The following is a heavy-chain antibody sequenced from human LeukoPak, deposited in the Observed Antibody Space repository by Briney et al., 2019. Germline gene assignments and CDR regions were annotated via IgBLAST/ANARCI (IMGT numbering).Heavy chain of an antibody. CDR1: GFTFSTYW. CDR3: ARPAYTAAYDL. J-gene: IGHJ3*01. D-gene: IGHD3-16*01. Sequence: GGSLRLSCAASGFTFSTYWMTWIRQAPGKGLEWVANMKGDGSEIHYVDSVKGRFTISRDNAKNSLYLQMNYLRAEDTAVYYCARPAYTAAYDLWGQGTMVTVSS. V-gene: IGHV3-7*01. CDR2: MKGDGSEI.